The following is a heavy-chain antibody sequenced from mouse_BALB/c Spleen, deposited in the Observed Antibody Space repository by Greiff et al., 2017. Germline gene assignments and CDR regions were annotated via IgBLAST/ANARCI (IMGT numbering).Heavy chain of an antibody. CDR2: INPYNGDT. CDR1: GYSFTGYF. D-gene: IGHD4-1*01. J-gene: IGHJ3*01. Sequence: VQLQQSGPELVKPGASVKISCKASGYSFTGYFMNWVMQSHGKSLEWIGRINPYNGDTFYNQKFKGKATLTVDKSSSTAHMELRSLASEDSAVYYCARSTGTWFAYWGQGTLVTVSA. V-gene: IGHV1-20*02. CDR3: ARSTGTWFAY.